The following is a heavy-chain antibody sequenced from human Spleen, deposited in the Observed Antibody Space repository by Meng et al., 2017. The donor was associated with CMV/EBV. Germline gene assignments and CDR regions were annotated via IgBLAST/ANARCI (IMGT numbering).Heavy chain of an antibody. CDR1: GGTFSSYT. V-gene: IGHV1-18*01. CDR3: ARVGGSIAAAGVDY. Sequence: ASVKVSCKASGGTFSSYTISWVRQAPGQGLEWMGWISAYNGNTNYAQKLQGRVTMTTDTSTSTAYMELRSLRSDDTAVYYCARVGGSIAAAGVDYWGQGTLVTVSS. D-gene: IGHD6-13*01. J-gene: IGHJ4*02. CDR2: ISAYNGNT.